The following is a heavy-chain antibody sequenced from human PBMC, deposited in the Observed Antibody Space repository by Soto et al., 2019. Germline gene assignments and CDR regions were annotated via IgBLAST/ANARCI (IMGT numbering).Heavy chain of an antibody. Sequence: SETLSLTCSVSGAALNSGNYYWSWIRQVPGKGPEWIGHIYVTGAADYNPSLRDRITISQDTSERQFSLDLRPVTAADTAVYYCARLRIATNNYKWFDPWGQGTLVTVSS. D-gene: IGHD2-21*01. CDR3: ARLRIATNNYKWFDP. V-gene: IGHV4-31*03. CDR1: GAALNSGNYY. CDR2: IYVTGAA. J-gene: IGHJ5*02.